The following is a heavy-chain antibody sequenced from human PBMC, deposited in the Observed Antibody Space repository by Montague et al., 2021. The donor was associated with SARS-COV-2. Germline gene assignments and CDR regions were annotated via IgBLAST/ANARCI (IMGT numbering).Heavy chain of an antibody. V-gene: IGHV4-4*07. CDR2: LYTSGST. D-gene: IGHD5-12*01. CDR1: GASVRTYY. Sequence: SETLSLTCTVSGASVRTYYWSWIRQSAGKKLEWMGRLYTSGSTYYNPSFKSRVTTSLDTSKSLFSLNLSSMTAADTAVYYCARDGADYSFAYYHEMDVWGQGIAVTVSS. J-gene: IGHJ6*02. CDR3: ARDGADYSFAYYHEMDV.